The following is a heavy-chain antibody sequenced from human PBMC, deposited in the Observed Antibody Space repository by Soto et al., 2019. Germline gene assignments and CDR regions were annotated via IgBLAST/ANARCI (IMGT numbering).Heavy chain of an antibody. CDR2: MRPDESEK. J-gene: IGHJ6*02. CDR1: GFTFSRDW. CDR3: ARYGFANGLDL. Sequence: PGGSLRLSCTLSGFTFSRDWMAWVRQAPGKGLEWVANMRPDESEKYYVDSVRGRFTISSDGAENSLHLQMDSLRAEDTALYYCARYGFANGLDLWGQGTTVTVSS. V-gene: IGHV3-7*03. D-gene: IGHD3-10*01.